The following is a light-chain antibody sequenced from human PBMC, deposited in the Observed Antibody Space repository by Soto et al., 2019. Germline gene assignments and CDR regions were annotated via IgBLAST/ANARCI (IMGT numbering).Light chain of an antibody. CDR1: QSVSSN. CDR3: QQYNNWPPDT. J-gene: IGKJ2*01. CDR2: GAS. V-gene: IGKV3-15*01. Sequence: EIVMTQSPANLSVSPGERATLSCRASQSVSSNLAWYQQKPGQAPRLLIYGASTRATGIPARFSGGGSGTEFTLTISSLQSEDFAVYYCQQYNNWPPDTFGQGTKLEIK.